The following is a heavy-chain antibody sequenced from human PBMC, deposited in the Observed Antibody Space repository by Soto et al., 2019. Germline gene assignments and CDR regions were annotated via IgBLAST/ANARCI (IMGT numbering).Heavy chain of an antibody. CDR1: GGTFKTYT. D-gene: IGHD1-26*01. CDR2: IIPMYDSA. Sequence: QVQLVQSGAELKKPGSSVNVSCAASGGTFKTYTINWVRQAPGQGPEWIGQIIPMYDSANYAQRFQGRVTISADKSTNIAYMELSGLRSEDTALYYCATWRTYSGSYCFDYWGQGTLVSVSS. J-gene: IGHJ4*02. V-gene: IGHV1-69*06. CDR3: ATWRTYSGSYCFDY.